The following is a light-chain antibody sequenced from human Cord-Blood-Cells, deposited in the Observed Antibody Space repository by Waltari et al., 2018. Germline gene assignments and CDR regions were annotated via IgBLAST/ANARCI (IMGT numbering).Light chain of an antibody. Sequence: DIQMTQSPSSLSASVGDRVTITCRASQSISSYLNWYQQKPRKAPKLLIYAASSLQSGVPSRFSGSGYGTDFTLTISSLQPEDFATYYCQQSYRTPQTFGQGTKVEIK. V-gene: IGKV1-39*01. CDR2: AAS. J-gene: IGKJ1*01. CDR1: QSISSY. CDR3: QQSYRTPQT.